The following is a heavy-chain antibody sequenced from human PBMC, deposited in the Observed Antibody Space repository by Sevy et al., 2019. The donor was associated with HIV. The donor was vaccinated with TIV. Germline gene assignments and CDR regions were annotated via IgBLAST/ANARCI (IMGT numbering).Heavy chain of an antibody. CDR1: GFTFSNAW. Sequence: GGSLRLSCAASGFTFSNAWMSWVRQAPGKGLEWVGHIKSKTDGGTTDYAAPVKGRFTISRDDSKNTLYLQMNSLKTEDTAVYYCTTAGSSGWYYFDYWGQRTLVTVSS. J-gene: IGHJ4*02. V-gene: IGHV3-15*01. CDR3: TTAGSSGWYYFDY. CDR2: IKSKTDGGTT. D-gene: IGHD6-19*01.